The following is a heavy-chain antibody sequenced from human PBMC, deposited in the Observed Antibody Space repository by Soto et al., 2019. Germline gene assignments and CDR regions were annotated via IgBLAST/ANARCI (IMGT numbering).Heavy chain of an antibody. CDR3: ATGYCGSRIRIYYYYYGLDV. Sequence: SETLSLTCTVSGGSISSGGYYWSWIRQHPGKGLEWIGYIYYSGSTYYNPSLKSRVTISVDTSKNQFSLKLSSVTAADTALYVXATGYCGSRIRIYYYYYGLDVWGQGTTVTVSS. J-gene: IGHJ6*02. D-gene: IGHD2-21*01. CDR2: IYYSGST. V-gene: IGHV4-31*03. CDR1: GGSISSGGYY.